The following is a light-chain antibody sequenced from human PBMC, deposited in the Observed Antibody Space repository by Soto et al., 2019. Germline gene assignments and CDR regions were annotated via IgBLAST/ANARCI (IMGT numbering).Light chain of an antibody. V-gene: IGKV3-15*01. CDR1: ESVRSN. CDR2: SAT. CDR3: QRYNNWTPIT. J-gene: IGKJ5*01. Sequence: EVVRTQTPDTMSVSPGERGTLCCRASESVRSNLAWYQQQPGQAHRLHIYSATTRGTGIPVRFSGSGSGTEFTFTVSSLQSEDFAFYSCQRYNNWTPITFGQGTRLEI.